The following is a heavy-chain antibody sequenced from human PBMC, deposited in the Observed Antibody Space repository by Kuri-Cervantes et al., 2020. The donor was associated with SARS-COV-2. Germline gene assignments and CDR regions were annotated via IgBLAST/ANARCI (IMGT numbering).Heavy chain of an antibody. V-gene: IGHV4-4*02. J-gene: IGHJ3*02. CDR1: GFTFSDYA. CDR2: IYHGGST. Sequence: GSLRLSCAASGFTFSDYAMHWVRQPPGKGLEWIGEIYHGGSTNYNPSLKSRVTISIDKSKKQFSLNLRSVTAADTAVYYCARDRKVPANRDAFDIWGPGTMVTVSS. D-gene: IGHD2-2*01. CDR3: ARDRKVPANRDAFDI.